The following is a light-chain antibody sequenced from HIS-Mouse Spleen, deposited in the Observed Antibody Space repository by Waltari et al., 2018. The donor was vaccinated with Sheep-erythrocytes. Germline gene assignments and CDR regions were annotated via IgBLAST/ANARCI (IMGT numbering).Light chain of an antibody. J-gene: IGKJ2*01. V-gene: IGKV3-11*01. CDR2: DAH. Sequence: EIVLTPSPATLSLSPGERATLSCRASQSVSSYLAWYQQKPGQAPRLLIYDAHNRATGIPARFSGTGSGTDFTLTISSLEPEDFAVYYCQQRSNWYTFGQGTKLEIK. CDR1: QSVSSY. CDR3: QQRSNWYT.